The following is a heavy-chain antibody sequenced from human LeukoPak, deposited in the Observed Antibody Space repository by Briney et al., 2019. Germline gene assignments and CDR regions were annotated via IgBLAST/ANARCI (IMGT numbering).Heavy chain of an antibody. V-gene: IGHV3-30*02. J-gene: IGHJ3*02. CDR3: AKKTIVGTTMDAFDI. D-gene: IGHD1-26*01. CDR1: GFTFSNYG. Sequence: AGGSLRLSCAASGFTFSNYGMHWVRQAPGKGLEWVASMRYDGSNKYYADSVKGRFTISRDNSKNTLYLHMNSLTAEDTAVYYCAKKTIVGTTMDAFDIWGQGTLVTVSS. CDR2: MRYDGSNK.